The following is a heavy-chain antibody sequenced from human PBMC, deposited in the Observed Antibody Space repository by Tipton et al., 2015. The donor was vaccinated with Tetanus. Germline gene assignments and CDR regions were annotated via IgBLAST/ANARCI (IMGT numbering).Heavy chain of an antibody. Sequence: TLSLTCTVSGDSVRSGDYQWNWIRQSPGKGLEWLAYISNSGRTNSNYDLKSRITISQDTSKNQFSLSLTSVTAADTAVYYCARATGGYRGYDYVDFWGQGTQAAVSS. V-gene: IGHV4-61*08. CDR3: ARATGGYRGYDYVDF. CDR2: ISNSGRT. CDR1: GDSVRSGDYQ. J-gene: IGHJ4*02. D-gene: IGHD5-12*01.